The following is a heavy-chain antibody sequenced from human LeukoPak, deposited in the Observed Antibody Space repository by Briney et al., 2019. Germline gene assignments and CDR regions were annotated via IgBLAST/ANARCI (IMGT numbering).Heavy chain of an antibody. CDR2: INHSGST. D-gene: IGHD6-13*01. Sequence: PSETLSLTCAVYGGSFSGYYWSWIRQPLGKGLEWIGEINHSGSTNYNPSLKSRVTISVDTSKNQFSLKLSSVTAADTAVYYCARRIAATTFDYWGQGTLVTVSS. V-gene: IGHV4-34*01. CDR1: GGSFSGYY. CDR3: ARRIAATTFDY. J-gene: IGHJ4*02.